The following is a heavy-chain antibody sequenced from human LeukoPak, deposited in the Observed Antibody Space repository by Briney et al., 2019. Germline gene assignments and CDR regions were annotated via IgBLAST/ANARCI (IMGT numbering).Heavy chain of an antibody. Sequence: GGSLRLSCVASGFTFSYYAMSWVRQAPGKGLEWVSTISGSGDDTYYADSVKGRFTISRDNSKNTLYLQMNSLRVEDTAVYYCARGLFLSGYLDAFDIWGQGTVVTVSS. CDR2: ISGSGDDT. J-gene: IGHJ3*02. V-gene: IGHV3-23*01. CDR3: ARGLFLSGYLDAFDI. D-gene: IGHD3-22*01. CDR1: GFTFSYYA.